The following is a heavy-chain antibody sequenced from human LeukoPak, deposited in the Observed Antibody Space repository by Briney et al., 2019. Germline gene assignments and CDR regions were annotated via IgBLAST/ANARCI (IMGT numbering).Heavy chain of an antibody. J-gene: IGHJ4*02. CDR2: ISNNGGST. CDR1: GFTFSGYA. CDR3: AMNWNCDY. Sequence: PGGSLRLSCSASGFTFSGYAMLWVRQAPGKGLECVSAISNNGGSTYYADSVKGRLTVSRDNSKNTLHLQMSSLRAEDTAVYYCAMNWNCDYWGQGTLVTVSS. V-gene: IGHV3-64D*09. D-gene: IGHD1-1*01.